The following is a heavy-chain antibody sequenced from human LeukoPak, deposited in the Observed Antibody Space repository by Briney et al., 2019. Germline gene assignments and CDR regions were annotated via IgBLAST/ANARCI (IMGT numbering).Heavy chain of an antibody. D-gene: IGHD3-9*01. V-gene: IGHV3-48*01. J-gene: IGHJ5*02. CDR3: ARGLYLSGDWFDP. CDR2: ISSSSSTK. Sequence: GGSLRLSCAVSGFTFSRYGMNWVRQAPGEGLEWVSYISSSSSTKYYADSVRGRFTISRDNAKNSLYLQMNSLRAEDTAVYFCARGLYLSGDWFDPWGQGTLVIVSS. CDR1: GFTFSRYG.